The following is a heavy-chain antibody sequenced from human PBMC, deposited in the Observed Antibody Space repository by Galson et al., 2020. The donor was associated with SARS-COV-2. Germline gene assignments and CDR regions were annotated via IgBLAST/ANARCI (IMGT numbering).Heavy chain of an antibody. CDR1: GFTFSSYA. CDR3: ARDRGDSLFDY. J-gene: IGHJ4*02. CDR2: ISYDGSNK. Sequence: GGSLRLSCAASGFTFSSYAMHWVRQAPGKGLEWVAVISYDGSNKYYADSVKGRFTISRDNSKNTLYLQMNSLRAEDTAVYYCARDRGDSLFDYWGQGTLVTVSS. V-gene: IGHV3-30-3*01. D-gene: IGHD6-13*01.